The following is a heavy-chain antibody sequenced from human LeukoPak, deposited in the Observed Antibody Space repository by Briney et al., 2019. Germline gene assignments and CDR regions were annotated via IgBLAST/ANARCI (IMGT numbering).Heavy chain of an antibody. CDR2: INEDGSTT. Sequence: GGSLRLSCATSGFTFSSYWMHWVRQVPGKGLVWVSRINEDGSTTDYADSVKGRSTISRDNAKNTLYLQMNSLRAEDTSVYYCARDLRGARDYWGQGTLVTVSS. CDR3: ARDLRGARDY. D-gene: IGHD1-26*01. V-gene: IGHV3-74*01. J-gene: IGHJ4*02. CDR1: GFTFSSYW.